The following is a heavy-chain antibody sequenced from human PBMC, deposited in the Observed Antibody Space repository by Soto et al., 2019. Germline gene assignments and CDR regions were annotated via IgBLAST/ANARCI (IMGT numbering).Heavy chain of an antibody. CDR2: FDPEDGET. CDR3: ATRAYGSGKTEFDY. V-gene: IGHV1-24*01. Sequence: ASVKVSCTVSGYTHTELSMHWVRQAPGKGLEWMGGFDPEDGETIYAQKFQGRVTMTEDTSTDTAYMELSSLRSEDTAVYYCATRAYGSGKTEFDYWGQGTLVTVSS. D-gene: IGHD3-10*01. CDR1: GYTHTELS. J-gene: IGHJ4*02.